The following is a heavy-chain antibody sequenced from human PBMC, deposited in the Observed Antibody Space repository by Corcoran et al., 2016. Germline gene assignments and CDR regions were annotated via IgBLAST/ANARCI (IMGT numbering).Heavy chain of an antibody. V-gene: IGHV1-69*01. CDR2: IIPIFGTA. CDR1: GGTFSSYA. J-gene: IGHJ5*02. CDR3: AGANGGGGKNVMES. Sequence: QVQLVQSGAEVKKPGSSVKVSCKASGGTFSSYAISWVRQAPGQGLEWMGGIIPIFGTANYAQKFQGRVTITADESTSTAYMELSSLRSEDTAVNYWAGANGGGGKNVMESWGQGPRATVPS. D-gene: IGHD2-8*01.